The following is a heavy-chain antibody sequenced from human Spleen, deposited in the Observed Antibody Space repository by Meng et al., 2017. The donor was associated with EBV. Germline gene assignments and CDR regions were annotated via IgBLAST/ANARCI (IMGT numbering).Heavy chain of an antibody. Sequence: QVQPVQSGAEVKKPGASVKVSCKASGYTFTSYAFSWVRQAPGQGLEWMGWISLYNGNTNYAQKLQGRVTMTTNTSTSTAYMELRSLTSDDTAVYYCARLGYGINYLDYWGQGTLVTVS. J-gene: IGHJ4*02. V-gene: IGHV1-18*01. D-gene: IGHD4-17*01. CDR2: ISLYNGNT. CDR3: ARLGYGINYLDY. CDR1: GYTFTSYA.